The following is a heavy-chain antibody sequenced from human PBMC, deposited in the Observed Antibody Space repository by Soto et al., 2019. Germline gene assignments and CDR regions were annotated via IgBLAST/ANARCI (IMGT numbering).Heavy chain of an antibody. CDR3: ARTLYYYDSSEDDYYGMDV. V-gene: IGHV5-51*01. CDR1: GYSLTSYW. CDR2: IYPGDSDT. D-gene: IGHD3-22*01. J-gene: IGHJ6*02. Sequence: GESLKISCKGSGYSLTSYWIGWVRQMPGKGLEWMGIIYPGDSDTRYSPSFQGQVTISADKSISTAYLQWSSLKASDTAMYYCARTLYYYDSSEDDYYGMDVWGQGTTVTVSS.